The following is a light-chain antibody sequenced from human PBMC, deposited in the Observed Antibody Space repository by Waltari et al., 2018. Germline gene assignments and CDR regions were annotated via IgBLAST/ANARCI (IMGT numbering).Light chain of an antibody. Sequence: SSGLTQPPSVSVSTGQTATITCSGSKLGNTFASWYQQRPGQSPVLVIYQDKKRPSGLPERFSGANFGYTATLTISGALPMDEADYYCLAWDFSTAWTFGTGTRVTVL. V-gene: IGLV3-1*01. CDR2: QDK. CDR3: LAWDFSTAWT. CDR1: KLGNTF. J-gene: IGLJ1*01.